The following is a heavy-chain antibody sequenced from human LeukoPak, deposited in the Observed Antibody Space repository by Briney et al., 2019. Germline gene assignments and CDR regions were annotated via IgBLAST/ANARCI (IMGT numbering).Heavy chain of an antibody. Sequence: GGSLRLSCAASGFTFTNYWIHWVRQAPGKGLEWVSHINGDGSSTNYADSVKGRFTISRDNAKNTLYLQMNSLRAEDTAVYYCTRGYDTRGRDGRVGFDYWGQGTLVTVSS. V-gene: IGHV3-74*01. J-gene: IGHJ4*02. D-gene: IGHD3-16*01. CDR3: TRGYDTRGRDGRVGFDY. CDR1: GFTFTNYW. CDR2: INGDGSST.